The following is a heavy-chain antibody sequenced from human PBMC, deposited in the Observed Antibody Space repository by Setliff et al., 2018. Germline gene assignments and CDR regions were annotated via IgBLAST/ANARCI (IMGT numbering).Heavy chain of an antibody. D-gene: IGHD2-8*01. CDR3: AKDRGFCTNRNCFVGGLLES. CDR1: GFSFNNSG. Sequence: LRLSCAASGFSFNNSGVHWVRQAPGKGLEWVAIISFDGNTQYRADSVKGRFTISRDNSKNTLYLQMNTLRPQDTAVYYCAKDRGFCTNRNCFVGGLLESWGQGILVTVSS. J-gene: IGHJ5*02. CDR2: ISFDGNTQ. V-gene: IGHV3-30*18.